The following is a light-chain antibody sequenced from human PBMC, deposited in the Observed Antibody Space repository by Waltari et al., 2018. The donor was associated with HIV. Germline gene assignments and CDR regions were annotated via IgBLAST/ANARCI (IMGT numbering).Light chain of an antibody. J-gene: IGLJ2*01. CDR1: SNDVGAYDY. CDR2: EVT. Sequence: QSALTQPPSASGSPGQSVTISCTGTSNDVGAYDYVSWYQQHPGRAPKLLIYEVTKRPSGVPERFSGSKSGNTASLAVSGLQAEDDGHYCCTSYVDNCHVFFCGGTKLAVL. V-gene: IGLV2-8*01. CDR3: TSYVDNCHVF.